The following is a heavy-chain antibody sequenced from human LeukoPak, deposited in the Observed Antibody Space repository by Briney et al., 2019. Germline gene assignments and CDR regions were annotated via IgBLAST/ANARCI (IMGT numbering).Heavy chain of an antibody. CDR2: IYYTGNT. CDR1: GVSISSSYSY. Sequence: SETLSLTCTVSGVSISSSYSYWGWIRQPPGMGLEWIGSIYYTGNTYYNASLKSQVSISIDTSKNQFSLKLTSVTAADTAVYYCASDVLYGDYARPPTWGQGTLVTVSS. J-gene: IGHJ5*02. V-gene: IGHV4-39*01. D-gene: IGHD4-17*01. CDR3: ASDVLYGDYARPPT.